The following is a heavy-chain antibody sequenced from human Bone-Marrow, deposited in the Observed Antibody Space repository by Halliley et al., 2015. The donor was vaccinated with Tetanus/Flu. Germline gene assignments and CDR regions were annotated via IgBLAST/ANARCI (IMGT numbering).Heavy chain of an antibody. Sequence: SLRLSCAASGFTFSSYAVSWVRQASGKGLEWVSLISGSGDNTYFADSVKGRFTISRDNSKNTLYLQMNSLRAEDTAVYYCAKRNYCSSSTCCFDYWGQGTLVTVSS. D-gene: IGHD2-2*01. J-gene: IGHJ4*02. CDR3: AKRNYCSSSTCCFDY. CDR1: GFTFSSYA. CDR2: ISGSGDNT. V-gene: IGHV3-23*01.